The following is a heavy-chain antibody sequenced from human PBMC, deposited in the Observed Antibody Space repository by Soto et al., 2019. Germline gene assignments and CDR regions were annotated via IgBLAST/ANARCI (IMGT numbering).Heavy chain of an antibody. D-gene: IGHD3-3*01. Sequence: QVPLVQSGAEVKKPGASVKVSCKASGYTFTSYDINWVRQATGQGLEWMGWMNPNSGNTGYAQKFQGRVTMTRNTSISTAYMELSSLRSEDTAVYYCARLRHYDFWSGYGTFDYWGQGTLVTVSS. CDR3: ARLRHYDFWSGYGTFDY. V-gene: IGHV1-8*01. CDR2: MNPNSGNT. CDR1: GYTFTSYD. J-gene: IGHJ4*02.